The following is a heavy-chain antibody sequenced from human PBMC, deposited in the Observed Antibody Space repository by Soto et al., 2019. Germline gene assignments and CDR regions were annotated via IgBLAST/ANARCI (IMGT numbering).Heavy chain of an antibody. Sequence: QVQLVQSGAEVKEPGASVKVSCQASGYAFSNNDISWVRQATGQGLEWMGWMNPNSGNGGYAQKCQGRVTMTRDTSTSSAYMELSSLASDDTAIYYCVRMATSGTLNWFDPLGQGPLVTVAS. CDR3: VRMATSGTLNWFDP. CDR1: GYAFSNND. CDR2: MNPNSGNG. J-gene: IGHJ5*02. V-gene: IGHV1-8*01.